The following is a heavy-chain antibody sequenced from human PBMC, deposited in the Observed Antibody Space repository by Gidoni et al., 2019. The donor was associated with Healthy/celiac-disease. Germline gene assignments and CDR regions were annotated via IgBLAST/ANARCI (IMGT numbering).Heavy chain of an antibody. J-gene: IGHJ6*02. V-gene: IGHV3-21*01. Sequence: EVQLVESGGGLVKPGGSLRLSCAASGFTFTSYSMNWVRQAPGKGLEWVASISSSSSYIYYADSVKGRFTISRDNAKNSLYLQMNSLRAEDTAVYYCASGITGTNSYYYGIDVWGQGTTVTVSS. CDR3: ASGITGTNSYYYGIDV. D-gene: IGHD1-7*01. CDR1: GFTFTSYS. CDR2: ISSSSSYI.